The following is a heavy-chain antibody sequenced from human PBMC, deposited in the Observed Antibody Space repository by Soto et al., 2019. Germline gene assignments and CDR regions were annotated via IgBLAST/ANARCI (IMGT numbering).Heavy chain of an antibody. V-gene: IGHV3-30-3*01. CDR1: GFMFSGYS. D-gene: IGHD2-2*01. CDR3: ARGGDCSTTSCYRFAR. CDR2: ISYDGSKK. J-gene: IGHJ4*01. Sequence: GGSLRLSCATSGFMFSGYSMHWVRQSPGKGLEWVAGISYDGSKKYYADSVKGRLTISRDNSKNTLFLQMNSLRPEDTAAYYCARGGDCSTTSCYRFARWGQGTPVTVSS.